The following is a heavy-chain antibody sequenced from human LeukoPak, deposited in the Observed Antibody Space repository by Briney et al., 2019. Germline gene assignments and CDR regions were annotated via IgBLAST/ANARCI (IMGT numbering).Heavy chain of an antibody. CDR1: GGSVSSYY. V-gene: IGHV4-59*02. D-gene: IGHD3-10*01. CDR2: IYYSGST. Sequence: SETLSLTCTVSGGSVSSYYWSWIRQPPGKGLEWIGYIYYSGSTNYNPSLKSRVTISVDTSKNQFSLKLSSVTAADTAVYYCARSERLRWMVRGVQFDYWGQGTLVTVSS. CDR3: ARSERLRWMVRGVQFDY. J-gene: IGHJ4*02.